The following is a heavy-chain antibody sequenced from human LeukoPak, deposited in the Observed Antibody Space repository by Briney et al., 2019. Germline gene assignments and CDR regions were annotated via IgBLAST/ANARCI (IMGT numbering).Heavy chain of an antibody. D-gene: IGHD3-22*01. CDR1: GGSIRSSSYY. J-gene: IGHJ4*02. CDR3: ARHAGSYYTYNFDY. Sequence: SETLSLTCTVSGGSIRSSSYYWGWIRQPPGKGLEWIGSIYYSGSTNYKPSLRSRVTISVDTSKNQFSLKLSSVNAADTAVYYCARHAGSYYTYNFDYWGQGTLVTVSS. CDR2: IYYSGST. V-gene: IGHV4-39*01.